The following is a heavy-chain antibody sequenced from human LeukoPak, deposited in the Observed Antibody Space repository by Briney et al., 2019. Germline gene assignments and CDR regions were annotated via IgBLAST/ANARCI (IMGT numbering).Heavy chain of an antibody. CDR1: GGSFSGYY. D-gene: IGHD2-15*01. CDR2: INHSGSP. J-gene: IGHJ4*02. CDR3: GRVRYIVVVVAANPYYFDY. Sequence: SDPLSLTCALCGGSFSGYYWSCPRGPPGRGLEWIGEINHSGSPILNPSLKSRVPLFVDPSQNQFSLKLSSVNGPGHGVYFCGRVRYIVVVVAANPYYFDYWGKGTLVTVSS. V-gene: IGHV4-34*01.